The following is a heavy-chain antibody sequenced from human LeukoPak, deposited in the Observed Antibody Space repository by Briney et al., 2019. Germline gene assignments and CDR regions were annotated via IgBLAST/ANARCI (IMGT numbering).Heavy chain of an antibody. V-gene: IGHV3-30*03. CDR3: AREGRYPLGFDY. Sequence: GGSLRLSCAASGFTFSNHGMHWVRQVPGKGLEWVALISYGGSNEYYARSVKGRFTISRDNSKNTLYLQMNSLRAEDTAVYYCAREGRYPLGFDYWGQGTLVTVSS. CDR1: GFTFSNHG. CDR2: ISYGGSNE. J-gene: IGHJ4*02. D-gene: IGHD1-1*01.